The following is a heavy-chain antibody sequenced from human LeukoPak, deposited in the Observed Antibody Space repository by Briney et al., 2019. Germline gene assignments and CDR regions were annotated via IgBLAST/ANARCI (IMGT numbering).Heavy chain of an antibody. CDR1: GGSISSYY. CDR3: ARVAVDSSSLFDY. J-gene: IGHJ4*02. Sequence: SETLSLTCTVSGGSISSYYWSWIRQPPGKGLEWIGYIYYSGSTNYNPSLKSRVTISVDTSKNQFSLKLSSVTAADTAVYYCARVAVDSSSLFDYWGQGTLVTVSS. V-gene: IGHV4-59*08. D-gene: IGHD6-6*01. CDR2: IYYSGST.